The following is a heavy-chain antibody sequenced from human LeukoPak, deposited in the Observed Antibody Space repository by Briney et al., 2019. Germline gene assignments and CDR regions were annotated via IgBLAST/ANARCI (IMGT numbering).Heavy chain of an antibody. CDR2: IIPILGIA. V-gene: IGHV1-69*04. D-gene: IGHD6-19*01. J-gene: IGHJ5*02. Sequence: SVKVSCKASGGTFSSYAINWVRQAPGQGLEWMGRIIPILGIANYAQKFQGRVTMTRDTSTSTVYMELSSLRSEDTAVYYCASKDTSGWYEEAWGQGSLVTVSS. CDR1: GGTFSSYA. CDR3: ASKDTSGWYEEA.